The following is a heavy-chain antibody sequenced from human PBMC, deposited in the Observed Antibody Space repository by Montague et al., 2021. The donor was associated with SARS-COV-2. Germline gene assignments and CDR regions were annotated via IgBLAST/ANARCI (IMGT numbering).Heavy chain of an antibody. CDR3: ARALSSSGWYGGYFDY. D-gene: IGHD6-19*01. CDR2: ISHSGST. Sequence: SETLSLTCGVSGGSISSSNWWSWVRQPPGKGLEWIGGISHSGSTKYSPSLKSRVTISVDKSKNQFSLKLTSVTAADTAIYYCARALSSSGWYGGYFDYWGQGSLVTVSS. CDR1: GGSISSSNW. V-gene: IGHV4-4*02. J-gene: IGHJ4*02.